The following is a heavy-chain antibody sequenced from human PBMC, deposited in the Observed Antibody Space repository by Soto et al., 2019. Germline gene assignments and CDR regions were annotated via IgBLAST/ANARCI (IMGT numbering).Heavy chain of an antibody. CDR2: IFPGASDT. Sequence: GESLKISCRGSGYSFPSYWIGWVRQMPGKGLEWMAIIFPGASDTRYSPSFQGQVTISADKSINTAYLQWTSLKASDTAMYYCVRSFRDWNPTVSDWFDTWGQGTLVTVSS. CDR3: VRSFRDWNPTVSDWFDT. V-gene: IGHV5-51*01. CDR1: GYSFPSYW. D-gene: IGHD1-1*01. J-gene: IGHJ5*02.